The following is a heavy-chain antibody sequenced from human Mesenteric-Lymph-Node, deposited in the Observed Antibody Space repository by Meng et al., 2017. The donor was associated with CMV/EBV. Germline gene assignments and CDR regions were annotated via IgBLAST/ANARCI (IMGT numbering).Heavy chain of an antibody. J-gene: IGHJ4*02. V-gene: IGHV4-39*07. D-gene: IGHD6-19*01. CDR3: ASKRGGTSIELAATFDY. CDR1: SISSSSYF. Sequence: SISSSSYFWGWIRQPPGKGLEWIGSIYYSGSTYYNPSLKSRVTISVDTSKNQFSLKLSSVTAADTAVYYCASKRGGTSIELAATFDYWGQGTLVTVSS. CDR2: IYYSGST.